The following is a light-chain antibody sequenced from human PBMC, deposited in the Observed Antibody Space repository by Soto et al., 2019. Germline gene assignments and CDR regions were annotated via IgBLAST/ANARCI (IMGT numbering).Light chain of an antibody. V-gene: IGKV3-15*01. Sequence: EIVMTQSPVTLSVSPGERATLSCRASQSVNSNLAWYQQKPGQAPRLLIYGASTRATGIPARFSGSGSGTEFTLTISGLQSEDFALYYCQQYDNWPPSITFGQGTDWRL. CDR2: GAS. CDR1: QSVNSN. J-gene: IGKJ5*01. CDR3: QQYDNWPPSIT.